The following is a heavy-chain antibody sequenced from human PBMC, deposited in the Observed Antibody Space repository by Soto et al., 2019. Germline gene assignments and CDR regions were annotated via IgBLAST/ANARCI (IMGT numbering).Heavy chain of an antibody. J-gene: IGHJ6*02. CDR1: GYTFTSYG. CDR3: ASDDILTGSDPGYYYGMDV. V-gene: IGHV1-18*01. D-gene: IGHD3-9*01. Sequence: QVQLVQSGAEVKKPGASVKVSCKASGYTFTSYGISWVRQAPGQGLEWMGWISAYNGNTNYAQKLQGRVTMTTDTXXSXAXTELRGLRYDDTDVYYGASDDILTGSDPGYYYGMDVWGQGTTVTVSS. CDR2: ISAYNGNT.